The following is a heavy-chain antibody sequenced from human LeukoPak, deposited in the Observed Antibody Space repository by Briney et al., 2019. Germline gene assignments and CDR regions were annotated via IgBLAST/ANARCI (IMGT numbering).Heavy chain of an antibody. CDR2: INHSGST. Sequence: SETLSLTCAVYGGSFSGYYRSWIRQPPGKGLEWIGEINHSGSTNYNPSLKSRVTISVDTSKNQFSLKLSSVTAADTAVYYCARTRVRLRSSSFDYWGQGTLVTVSS. CDR1: GGSFSGYY. D-gene: IGHD4-17*01. J-gene: IGHJ4*02. CDR3: ARTRVRLRSSSFDY. V-gene: IGHV4-34*01.